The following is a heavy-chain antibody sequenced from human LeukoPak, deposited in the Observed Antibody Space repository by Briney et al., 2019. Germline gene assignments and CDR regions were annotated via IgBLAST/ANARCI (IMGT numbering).Heavy chain of an antibody. CDR1: GYTFTSYG. Sequence: RASVKVSCKASGYTFTSYGISWVRQAPGQGLEWMGWINPNSGGTNYAQKFQGRVTMTRDTSISTAYMELSRLRSDDTAVYYCARGWELPAHFGYWGQGTLVTVSS. J-gene: IGHJ4*02. V-gene: IGHV1-2*02. CDR2: INPNSGGT. CDR3: ARGWELPAHFGY. D-gene: IGHD1-26*01.